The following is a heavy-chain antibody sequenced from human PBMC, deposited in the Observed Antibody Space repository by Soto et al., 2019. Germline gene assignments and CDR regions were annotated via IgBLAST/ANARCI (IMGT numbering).Heavy chain of an antibody. D-gene: IGHD2-15*01. J-gene: IGHJ5*02. CDR2: IYYSGST. CDR3: ARVRDCSGGTCYSWWFDP. Sequence: PSETLSLTCSVSGGSISSGDYYWNWIRQPQGKGQEWIGHIYYSGSTHYNPSLKSRVTISVDTSKNQLSLKLSSVTAADTAMFYCARVRDCSGGTCYSWWFDPWGQGTLVTVSS. CDR1: GGSISSGDYY. V-gene: IGHV4-61*08.